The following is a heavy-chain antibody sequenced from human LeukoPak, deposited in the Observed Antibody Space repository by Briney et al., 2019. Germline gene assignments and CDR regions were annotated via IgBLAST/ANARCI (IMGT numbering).Heavy chain of an antibody. CDR1: GDSISSRSYY. CDR2: VSYSGST. J-gene: IGHJ5*02. Sequence: PSETLSLTCTVSGDSISSRSYYWGWIRQPPGKRLEWIGSVSYSGSTYYNPSLKSRVTISVDTSENQFSLKLSSVTAADTAVYYCARHLWRTSTGPWFDPWGQGTLVTVSS. CDR3: ARHLWRTSTGPWFDP. V-gene: IGHV4-39*01. D-gene: IGHD1-1*01.